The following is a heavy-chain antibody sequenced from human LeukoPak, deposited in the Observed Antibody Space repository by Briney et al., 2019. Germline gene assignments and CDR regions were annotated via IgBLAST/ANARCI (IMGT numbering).Heavy chain of an antibody. J-gene: IGHJ5*02. CDR3: ATVLYDSSGYYSAFDP. D-gene: IGHD3-22*01. V-gene: IGHV1-24*01. CDR2: FDPEDGET. Sequence: ASVKVSCKVSGYTLTELSMHWVRQAPGKGLEWMGGFDPEDGETIYAQKFQGRVTMTEDTSTDTAYMELSSLRSEDTAVYYCATVLYDSSGYYSAFDPWGQGTLVTVSS. CDR1: GYTLTELS.